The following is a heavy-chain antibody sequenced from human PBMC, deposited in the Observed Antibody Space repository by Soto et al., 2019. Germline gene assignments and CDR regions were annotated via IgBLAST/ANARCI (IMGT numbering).Heavy chain of an antibody. Sequence: VPLVESGGDSVQPGASLRLSCVASGITFSGFWMHWVRQVPGKGLVWVARVDSAGSGTSYADSAKGRFTISRDNAKNTLSRQMDSLRVEDKAVYYCATVVEHWGQGITVTVSS. CDR3: ATVVEH. J-gene: IGHJ4*02. CDR2: VDSAGSGT. D-gene: IGHD3-16*02. V-gene: IGHV3-74*01. CDR1: GITFSGFW.